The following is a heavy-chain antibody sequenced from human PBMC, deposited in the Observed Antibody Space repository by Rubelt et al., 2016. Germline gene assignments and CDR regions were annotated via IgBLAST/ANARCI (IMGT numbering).Heavy chain of an antibody. Sequence: EVQLLESGGVLVQPGGSLRVSCAASGFTFSSYAMSWVRQAPGKGLEWVSAISGSSGSTYYADSVKGRFTISRDNSKNTLYLQMNRLRAEDTALYYCAREVFYGSGNALAYWGQGALVTVSS. D-gene: IGHD3-10*01. CDR2: ISGSSGST. CDR1: GFTFSSYA. CDR3: AREVFYGSGNALAY. V-gene: IGHV3-23*01. J-gene: IGHJ4*02.